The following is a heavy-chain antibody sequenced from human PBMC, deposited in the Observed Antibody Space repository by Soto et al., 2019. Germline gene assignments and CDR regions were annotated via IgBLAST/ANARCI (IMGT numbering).Heavy chain of an antibody. CDR3: AKDHDGEAGD. CDR2: ISYDGSNK. J-gene: IGHJ4*02. V-gene: IGHV3-30*18. D-gene: IGHD2-21*01. Sequence: GGSLRLSCAASGFTFSSYGMHWVRQAPGKGLEWVAVISYDGSNKYYADSVKGRFTISRDNSKNTLYLQMNSLRAEDTAVYYCAKDHDGEAGDWGQGTRVTVSS. CDR1: GFTFSSYG.